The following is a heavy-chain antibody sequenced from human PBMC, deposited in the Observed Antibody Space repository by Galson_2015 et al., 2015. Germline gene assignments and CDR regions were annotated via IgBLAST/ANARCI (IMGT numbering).Heavy chain of an antibody. Sequence: GLEWIGYIYYSGSADYNPSLESRLTISVGTSKNQFSLKLSSVTAADTAVYYCAGVGGDIAARTWGYFDYWGQGTLVTVSS. CDR2: IYYSGSA. CDR3: AGVGGDIAARTWGYFDY. D-gene: IGHD6-6*01. V-gene: IGHV4-59*08. J-gene: IGHJ4*02.